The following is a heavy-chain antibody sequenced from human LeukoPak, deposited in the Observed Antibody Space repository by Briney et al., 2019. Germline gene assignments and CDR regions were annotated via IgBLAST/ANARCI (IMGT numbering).Heavy chain of an antibody. J-gene: IGHJ4*02. D-gene: IGHD3-22*01. V-gene: IGHV1-58*01. CDR1: GFTFTSSA. CDR3: AASPDYYDRSGYSYYFDY. Sequence: GTSVKVSCKASGFTFTSSAVQCVRQARGQRLEWIGWIVVGSGNTNYAQKFQERVTITRDMSTSTAYMELSSLRSEDTAVYYCAASPDYYDRSGYSYYFDYWGQGTLVTVSS. CDR2: IVVGSGNT.